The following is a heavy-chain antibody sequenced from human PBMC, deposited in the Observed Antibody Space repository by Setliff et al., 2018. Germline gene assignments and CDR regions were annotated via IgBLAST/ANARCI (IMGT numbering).Heavy chain of an antibody. V-gene: IGHV5-51*01. J-gene: IGHJ4*02. CDR2: ISPGDSDT. CDR1: GYTFTKYW. Sequence: PGESLKISCEGSGYTFTKYWIGWVRQMPGKGLERMGIISPGDSDTRYSPSFQGQVTISADKSISTAYLQWSSLKASDTAMYYCARTYRLAAPSHFDYWGQGTLVTVSS. CDR3: ARTYRLAAPSHFDY. D-gene: IGHD6-13*01.